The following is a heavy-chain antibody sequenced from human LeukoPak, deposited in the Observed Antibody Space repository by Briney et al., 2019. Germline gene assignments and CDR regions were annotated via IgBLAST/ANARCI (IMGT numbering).Heavy chain of an antibody. CDR1: GGSFSGYY. J-gene: IGHJ4*02. CDR3: AKDLAWSVSGSYAPIFDY. Sequence: SETLSLTCAVYGGSFSGYYWGWIRQPPGKGLEWIGSIYYSGSTYYNPSLKSRVTISVDTSKNQFSLKLSSVTAADTAVYYCAKDLAWSVSGSYAPIFDYWGQGTLVTVSS. D-gene: IGHD1-26*01. V-gene: IGHV4-34*01. CDR2: IYYSGST.